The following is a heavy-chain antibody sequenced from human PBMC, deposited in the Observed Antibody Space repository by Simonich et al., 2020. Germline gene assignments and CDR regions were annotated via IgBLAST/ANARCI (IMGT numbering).Heavy chain of an antibody. CDR2: INPSSGGT. CDR1: GYTFTGYY. V-gene: IGHV1-2*02. D-gene: IGHD6-6*01. CDR3: ARRHSSSRTFDY. Sequence: QVQLVQSGAEVKKPGASVKVSCKASGYTFTGYYMHWVRQAPGQGLEWMGWINPSSGGTNYAQKFQGRVTMTRDTSTSTVYMELSSLRSEDTAVYYCARRHSSSRTFDYWGQGTLVTVSS. J-gene: IGHJ4*02.